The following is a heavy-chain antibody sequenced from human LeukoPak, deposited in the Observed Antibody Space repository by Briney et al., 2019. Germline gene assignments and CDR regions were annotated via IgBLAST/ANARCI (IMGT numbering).Heavy chain of an antibody. CDR2: IIPIFGTA. CDR3: ARNSYDFWSGSFDY. J-gene: IGHJ4*02. CDR1: GGTFSSYA. Sequence: ASVKVSCKASGGTFSSYAISWVRQAPGQGLEWMGRIIPIFGTANYGQKFQGRVTITTDESTSTAYMELSSLRSEDTAVYYCARNSYDFWSGSFDYWGQGTLVTVSS. D-gene: IGHD3-3*01. V-gene: IGHV1-69*05.